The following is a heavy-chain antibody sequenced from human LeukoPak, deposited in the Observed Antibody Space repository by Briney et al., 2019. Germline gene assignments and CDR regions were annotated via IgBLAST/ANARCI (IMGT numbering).Heavy chain of an antibody. CDR3: AREGYCSSTSCYFDYYYYMDV. CDR2: IRYDGSNK. J-gene: IGHJ6*03. CDR1: GFTFSSYG. D-gene: IGHD2-2*01. Sequence: QPGGSLRLSCAASGFTFSSYGMHWVRQAPGKGLEWVAFIRYDGSNKYYADSVKGRFTISRDNSKNTLYLQMNSLRAEDTAVYYCAREGYCSSTSCYFDYYYYMDVWGKGTTVTVSS. V-gene: IGHV3-30*02.